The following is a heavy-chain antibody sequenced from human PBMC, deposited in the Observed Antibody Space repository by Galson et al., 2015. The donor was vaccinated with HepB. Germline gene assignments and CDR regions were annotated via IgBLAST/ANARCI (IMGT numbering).Heavy chain of an antibody. V-gene: IGHV4-34*01. D-gene: IGHD2-2*01. Sequence: ETRSLTGAVYGGAGRGHNGGGIRQSPGKGREWTGEAKHTGSTNYNPSPKSRGTITVETSKNHFALKLNSGTAADTDVCYCARVVEVKYQLLSVPNYIDYWGQGPLITVSS. CDR2: AKHTGST. CDR1: GGAGRGHN. CDR3: ARVVEVKYQLLSVPNYIDY. J-gene: IGHJ4*02.